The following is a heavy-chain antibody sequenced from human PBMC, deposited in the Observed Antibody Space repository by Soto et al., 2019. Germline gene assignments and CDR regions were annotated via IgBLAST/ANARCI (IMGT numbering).Heavy chain of an antibody. J-gene: IGHJ4*02. CDR3: ARGDMDYYDSSGYYPFDY. Sequence: GGSLRLSCAASGFTFSSYAMHWVRQAPGKGLEWVAVISYDGSNKYYADSVKGRFTISRDNSKNTLYLQMNSLRAEDTAVYYCARGDMDYYDSSGYYPFDYWGQGTLVTVSS. CDR2: ISYDGSNK. D-gene: IGHD3-22*01. V-gene: IGHV3-30-3*01. CDR1: GFTFSSYA.